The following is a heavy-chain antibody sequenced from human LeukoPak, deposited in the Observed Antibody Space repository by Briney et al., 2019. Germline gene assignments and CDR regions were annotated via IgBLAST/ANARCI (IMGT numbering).Heavy chain of an antibody. CDR1: GYTFSSYY. CDR2: INPSGGST. CDR3: ARDRDSDFSYYYYMDV. D-gene: IGHD3-3*01. J-gene: IGHJ6*03. Sequence: ASVKDSCKASGYTFSSYYMHWVRQAPGQGVEWMGIINPSGGSTRSARKLQGRVTLPLDTSTKTVDMALSSLRAEDTAVYYCARDRDSDFSYYYYMDVWGKGATVTVSS. V-gene: IGHV1-46*01.